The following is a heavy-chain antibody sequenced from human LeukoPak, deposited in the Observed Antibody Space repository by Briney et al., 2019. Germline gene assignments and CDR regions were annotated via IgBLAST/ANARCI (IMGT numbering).Heavy chain of an antibody. D-gene: IGHD2-15*01. CDR3: AACTSGSCYSGAPFDL. Sequence: SDTLSLTCAVSGDSIKSGGHSWSWLRQAPGRGLEWIGFFYQTGISSNNPSLGSRVTISIDTTKNHLSLKLTSVTAADTALYYCAACTSGSCYSGAPFDLWGQGALVTVSS. CDR2: FYQTGIS. CDR1: GDSIKSGGHS. V-gene: IGHV4-30-2*01. J-gene: IGHJ4*02.